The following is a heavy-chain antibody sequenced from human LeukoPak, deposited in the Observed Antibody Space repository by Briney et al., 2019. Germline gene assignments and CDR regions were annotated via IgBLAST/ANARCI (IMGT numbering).Heavy chain of an antibody. J-gene: IGHJ4*02. D-gene: IGHD3-22*01. CDR3: ARASPPQAPTELTYYYDSSGYYYLDY. Sequence: ASVKVSCKASGYTFTGYYMHWVRQAPGQGLEWMGWINPNSGGTNYAQKFQGRVTMTRDTSISTAYMELSRLRSDDTAVYYCARASPPQAPTELTYYYDSSGYYYLDYWGQGTLVTVSS. CDR1: GYTFTGYY. CDR2: INPNSGGT. V-gene: IGHV1-2*02.